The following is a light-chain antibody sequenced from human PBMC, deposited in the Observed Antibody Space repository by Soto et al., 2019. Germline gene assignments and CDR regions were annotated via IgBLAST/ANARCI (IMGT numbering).Light chain of an antibody. J-gene: IGLJ2*01. CDR2: EVS. CDR3: CSYAGSSTFVV. Sequence: QSALTQPASVSGSPGQSITISCTGTSSDVGSYNHVSWYQQHPGKAPKLMIYEVSKRPSGVSNRFSGSKSGNTASLTISGLQADDEADYYCCSYAGSSTFVVFGGGTKLTVL. V-gene: IGLV2-23*02. CDR1: SSDVGSYNH.